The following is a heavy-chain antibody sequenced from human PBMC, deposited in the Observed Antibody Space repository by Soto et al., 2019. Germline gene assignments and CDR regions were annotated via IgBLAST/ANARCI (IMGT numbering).Heavy chain of an antibody. J-gene: IGHJ6*03. Sequence: SETLSLTCAVYGGSFSGYYWSWIRQPPGKGLEWIGEINHSGSTNYNPSLKSRVTISVDTSKNQFSLKLSSVTAADTAVYYCARHRMLPYDILTGYYSRPRGYYYYYMDVRGKGTTVTVSS. CDR3: ARHRMLPYDILTGYYSRPRGYYYYYMDV. D-gene: IGHD3-9*01. V-gene: IGHV4-34*01. CDR2: INHSGST. CDR1: GGSFSGYY.